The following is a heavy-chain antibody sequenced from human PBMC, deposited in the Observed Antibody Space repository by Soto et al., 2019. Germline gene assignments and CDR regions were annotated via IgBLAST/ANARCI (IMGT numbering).Heavy chain of an antibody. D-gene: IGHD3-16*02. CDR2: ISYDGINE. V-gene: IGHV3-30*15. CDR1: GFTFTSYA. Sequence: QVQLVESGGSVVQPGRSLRLSCEASGFTFTSYAMHWVRQAPGKGLEWVAVISYDGINEYYADSVKGRFTISRDNSKNTRFLQMSSLRVEDTAVYYCARDRVRLGELSLIGYFDYWGQGTLVTVSS. CDR3: ARDRVRLGELSLIGYFDY. J-gene: IGHJ4*02.